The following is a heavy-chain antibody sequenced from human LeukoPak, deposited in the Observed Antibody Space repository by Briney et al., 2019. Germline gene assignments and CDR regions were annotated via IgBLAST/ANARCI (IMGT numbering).Heavy chain of an antibody. V-gene: IGHV4-34*01. Sequence: SETLSLTCAVYGGSFSGYYWSWIRQPPGRGLEWIGEINHSGSTNYNPSLKSRVTISVDTSKNQFSLKLSSVTAADTAVYYCARGYGSSFDYWGQGTLVTVSS. CDR1: GGSFSGYY. D-gene: IGHD6-6*01. CDR2: INHSGST. J-gene: IGHJ4*02. CDR3: ARGYGSSFDY.